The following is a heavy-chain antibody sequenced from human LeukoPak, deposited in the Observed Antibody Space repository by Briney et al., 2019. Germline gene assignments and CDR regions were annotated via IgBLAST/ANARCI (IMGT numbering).Heavy chain of an antibody. D-gene: IGHD3/OR15-3a*01. CDR2: IYYSGST. V-gene: IGHV4-59*08. Sequence: PSETLSLTCTVSGGSIRSYYWSWIRQPPGKGLEWIGYIYYSGSTNYNPSLKSRVTISVDTSKNQFSLRLTSVTAADTPVYYCARQTGSGLFILPGGQGTLVTVSS. J-gene: IGHJ4*02. CDR3: ARQTGSGLFILP. CDR1: GGSIRSYY.